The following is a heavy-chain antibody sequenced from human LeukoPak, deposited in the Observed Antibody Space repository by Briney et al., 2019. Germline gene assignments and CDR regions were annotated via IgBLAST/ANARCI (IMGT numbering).Heavy chain of an antibody. J-gene: IGHJ2*01. D-gene: IGHD6-19*01. CDR1: GGSFSGYY. CDR3: ARVLEGSSGQHWYFDL. V-gene: IGHV4-34*01. CDR2: INHSGST. Sequence: SETLSLTCAVSGGSFSGYYWSWIRQPPGKGLEWIGEINHSGSTNYNPSLKSRVTISVDTTKNQFSLKLSSVTAADTAVYYCARVLEGSSGQHWYFDLWGRGTLVTVSS.